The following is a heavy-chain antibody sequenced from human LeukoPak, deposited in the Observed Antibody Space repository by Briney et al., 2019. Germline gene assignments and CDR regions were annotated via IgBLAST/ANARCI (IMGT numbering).Heavy chain of an antibody. CDR1: GGSLSHYY. D-gene: IGHD3-10*01. Sequence: PSETLSLTCAVYGGSLSHYYWSWIRQPPGKGLEWIGEINHSGSTNYNPSLKSRVTISVDMSKNQFSLELTSVTAADAAVYYCARGPASGSNFAWFDPWGQGTLVTVSS. V-gene: IGHV4-34*01. CDR2: INHSGST. J-gene: IGHJ5*02. CDR3: ARGPASGSNFAWFDP.